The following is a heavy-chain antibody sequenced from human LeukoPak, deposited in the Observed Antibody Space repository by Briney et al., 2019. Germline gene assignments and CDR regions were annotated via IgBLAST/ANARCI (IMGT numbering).Heavy chain of an antibody. CDR2: INAGNGDT. V-gene: IGHV1-3*01. Sequence: ASVKVSCKASGYTSLNYVVHWVRQPPGQRPEWMGWINAGNGDTKYSQNFQGRVTITRDTSASTAYMELSSLTSEDTALYYCARDDCGDTCYPGGYWGQGTLVTVSS. CDR3: ARDDCGDTCYPGGY. D-gene: IGHD2-21*01. J-gene: IGHJ4*02. CDR1: GYTSLNYV.